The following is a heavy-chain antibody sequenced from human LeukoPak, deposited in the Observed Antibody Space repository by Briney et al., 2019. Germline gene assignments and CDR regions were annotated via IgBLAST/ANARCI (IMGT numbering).Heavy chain of an antibody. CDR2: INPYNANT. V-gene: IGHV1-18*01. Sequence: ASVKVSCKAAAYTFTNYGISWVRQAPGQGLEWMGWINPYNANTRYAESLQGRVTMTTDTSTSTAYMELRSLRSDDTAVYYCARDSSIAVAGTGDYWGQGTLVTVSS. CDR1: AYTFTNYG. J-gene: IGHJ4*02. CDR3: ARDSSIAVAGTGDY. D-gene: IGHD6-19*01.